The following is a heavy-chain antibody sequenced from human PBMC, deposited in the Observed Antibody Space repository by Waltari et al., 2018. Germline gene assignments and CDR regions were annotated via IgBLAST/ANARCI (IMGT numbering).Heavy chain of an antibody. CDR2: ISSSSSYI. CDR1: GFTFSSYS. Sequence: EVQLVESGGGLVKPGGSLRLSCAASGFTFSSYSMTWVRQAPGKGLEWVSSISSSSSYIYYADSVKGRFTISRDNAKNSLYLQMNSLRAEDTAVYYCAREGGGVVTDAFDIWGQGTMVTVSS. J-gene: IGHJ3*02. D-gene: IGHD3-16*01. V-gene: IGHV3-21*01. CDR3: AREGGGVVTDAFDI.